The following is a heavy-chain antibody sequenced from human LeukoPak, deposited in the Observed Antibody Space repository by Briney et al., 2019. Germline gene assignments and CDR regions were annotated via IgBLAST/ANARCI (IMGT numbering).Heavy chain of an antibody. CDR2: INGDGSEK. D-gene: IGHD6-13*01. J-gene: IGHJ4*02. CDR3: ARDPGIPAAGTVGYFDY. CDR1: GFTFSHYW. Sequence: PGGSLRLSCVASGFTFSHYWMSWVRQAPGKGLEWVANINGDGSEKYHVDSVKGRFTISRDNAKNSLYLQMNSLRAEDTAVYYCARDPGIPAAGTVGYFDYRGQGTLVTVSS. V-gene: IGHV3-7*01.